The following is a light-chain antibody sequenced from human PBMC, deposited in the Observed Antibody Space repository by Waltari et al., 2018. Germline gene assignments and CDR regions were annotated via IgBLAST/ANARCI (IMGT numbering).Light chain of an antibody. J-gene: IGKJ2*02. CDR1: QTISNY. Sequence: EIVLTPSPATLSLSPGEVATPSCRASQTISNYLDWYQQKAGKAPRLLIYDASKRATGIPARFSGSGSGTDFTLTISSLEPEDFALYYCQQRNNRPRTFGQGTKLEIK. CDR3: QQRNNRPRT. CDR2: DAS. V-gene: IGKV3-11*01.